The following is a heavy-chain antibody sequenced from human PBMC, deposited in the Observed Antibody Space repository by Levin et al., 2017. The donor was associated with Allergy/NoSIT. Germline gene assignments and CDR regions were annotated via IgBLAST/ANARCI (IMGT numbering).Heavy chain of an antibody. D-gene: IGHD6-13*01. V-gene: IGHV3-48*01. CDR1: GFTFSSYS. CDR2: ISSSSSTI. J-gene: IGHJ6*02. CDR3: AREPSGKSGQLGYYYYYYYGMDV. Sequence: GGSLRLSCAASGFTFSSYSMNWVRQAPGKGLEWVSYISSSSSTIYYADSVKGRFTISRDNAKNSLYLQMNSLRAEDTAVYYCAREPSGKSGQLGYYYYYYYGMDVWGQGTTVTVSS.